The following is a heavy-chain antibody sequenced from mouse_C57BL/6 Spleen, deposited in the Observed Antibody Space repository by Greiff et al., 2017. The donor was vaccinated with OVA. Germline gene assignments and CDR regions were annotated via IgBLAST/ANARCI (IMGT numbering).Heavy chain of an antibody. CDR1: GFTFSDYG. Sequence: EVKLVESGGGLVKPGGSLKLSCAASGFTFSDYGMHWVRQAPEKGLEWVAYISSGSSTIYYADTVKGRFTISRDNAKNTLFLQMTSLRSEDTAMYYCARRNDERRSGAMDYWGQGTSVTVSS. D-gene: IGHD2-14*01. CDR3: ARRNDERRSGAMDY. J-gene: IGHJ4*01. V-gene: IGHV5-17*01. CDR2: ISSGSSTI.